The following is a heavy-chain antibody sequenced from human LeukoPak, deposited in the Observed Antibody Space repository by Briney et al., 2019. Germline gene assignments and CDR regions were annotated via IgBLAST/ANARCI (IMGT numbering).Heavy chain of an antibody. D-gene: IGHD4-11*01. V-gene: IGHV1-24*01. CDR3: ATRVTTYNWFDP. CDR1: GYTLTELS. J-gene: IGHJ5*02. CDR2: FDPEDGET. Sequence: ASVKVSCKVSGYTLTELSMHWVRQAPGKGLEWMGGFDPEDGETIYAQKFQGRVTMTEDTSTDTAYMELSSLRSEDTAVYYCATRVTTYNWFDPWGQGTLVTVSS.